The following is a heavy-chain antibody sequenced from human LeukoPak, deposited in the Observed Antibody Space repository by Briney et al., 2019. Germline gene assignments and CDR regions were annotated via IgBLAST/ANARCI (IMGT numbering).Heavy chain of an antibody. D-gene: IGHD5-18*01. CDR1: GFTFSVFA. V-gene: IGHV3-23*01. CDR2: ITSDGGTT. CDR3: AKDATWIQLWLPG. J-gene: IGHJ4*02. Sequence: GGSLRLSCAASGFTFSVFAMSWVRQAPGQGLEWVSAITSDGGTTYYADSVKGRFTLSRDNSKNMPYLQMDSLRAEDTALYYCAKDATWIQLWLPGWGQGTLVTVSS.